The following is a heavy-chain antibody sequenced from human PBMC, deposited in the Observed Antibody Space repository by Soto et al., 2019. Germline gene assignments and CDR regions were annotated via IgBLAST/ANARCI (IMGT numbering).Heavy chain of an antibody. J-gene: IGHJ6*02. CDR2: VYARGAT. D-gene: IGHD4-17*01. CDR1: GASITSYY. CDR3: ARSSGDDFFYYGMDV. V-gene: IGHV4-59*10. Sequence: SQTLSLTCSVSGASITSYYWSWIRQSAGEGLQWIGRVYARGATNYNPSLKSRVTISGDTSKNQFSLKLTSVTAADTAVYYCARSSGDDFFYYGMDVWGHGTTVTVSS.